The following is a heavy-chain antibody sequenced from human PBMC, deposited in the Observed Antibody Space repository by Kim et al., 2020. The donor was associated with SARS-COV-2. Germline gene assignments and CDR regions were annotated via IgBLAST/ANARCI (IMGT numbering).Heavy chain of an antibody. J-gene: IGHJ4*02. V-gene: IGHV4-4*02. CDR3: ARGIRVVHSLDY. D-gene: IGHD4-4*01. Sequence: NYNPSLRSGVTISVDKSKNQFSLKLDSVTAADTAIYYCARGIRVVHSLDYWGQGIVITVSS.